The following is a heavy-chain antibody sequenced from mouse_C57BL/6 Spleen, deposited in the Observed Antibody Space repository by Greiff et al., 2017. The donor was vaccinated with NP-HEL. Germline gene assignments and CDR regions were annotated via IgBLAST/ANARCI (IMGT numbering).Heavy chain of an antibody. V-gene: IGHV1-18*01. CDR3: ASSRYYGSSFYAVDY. CDR1: GYTFTDYN. J-gene: IGHJ4*01. D-gene: IGHD1-1*01. CDR2: INPNNGGT. Sequence: EVQLQQSGPELVKPGASVKIPCKASGYTFTDYNMDWVKQSHGKSLEWIGDINPNNGGTIYNQKFKGKATLTVDKSSSTAYMEPRSLTSEDTAVYDCASSRYYGSSFYAVDYWGQGASVTVAS.